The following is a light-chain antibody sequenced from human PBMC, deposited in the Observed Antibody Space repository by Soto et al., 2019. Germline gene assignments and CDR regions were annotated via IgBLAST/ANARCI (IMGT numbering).Light chain of an antibody. V-gene: IGKV3-20*01. J-gene: IGKJ4*01. Sequence: ENVLTQSPGTLSLSPGERATLSCRASQSVSSSYLAWYQQKPGQAPRLLIYGASSRATGIPDRFSGSGSGTDFTLTISRLEPEDFAVYYCQQFATSPLTFGGGTKVEIK. CDR1: QSVSSSY. CDR2: GAS. CDR3: QQFATSPLT.